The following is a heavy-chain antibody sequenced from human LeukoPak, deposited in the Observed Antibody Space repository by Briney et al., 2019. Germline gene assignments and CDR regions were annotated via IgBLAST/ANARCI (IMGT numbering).Heavy chain of an antibody. CDR2: ISSSSSYI. V-gene: IGHV3-21*01. CDR3: ARRGMQRDYYHGMNV. J-gene: IGHJ6*02. Sequence: GGSLRLSCAASGFTFSSYSMSWVRQAPGKGLEWVSSISSSSSYIYYADSVKGRFTISRDNAKNSLYLQMNSLRAGDTAVYYCARRGMQRDYYHGMNVWGQGTTVTVSS. D-gene: IGHD6-25*01. CDR1: GFTFSSYS.